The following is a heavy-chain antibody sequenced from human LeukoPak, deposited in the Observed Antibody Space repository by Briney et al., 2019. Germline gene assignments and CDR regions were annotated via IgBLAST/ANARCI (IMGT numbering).Heavy chain of an antibody. CDR1: GGTFSSYA. Sequence: SVKVSCKASGGTFSSYAISWVRQAPGQGLEWMGRIIPIFGIANYAQKFQGRVTITADKSTSTAYMELSSLRSEDTAVYYCARDTVPDIVVVPAANQLGAHGMDVWGQGTTVTVSS. V-gene: IGHV1-69*04. J-gene: IGHJ6*02. D-gene: IGHD2-2*01. CDR3: ARDTVPDIVVVPAANQLGAHGMDV. CDR2: IIPIFGIA.